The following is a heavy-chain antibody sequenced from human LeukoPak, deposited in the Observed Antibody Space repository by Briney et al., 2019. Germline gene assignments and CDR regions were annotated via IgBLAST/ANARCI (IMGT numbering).Heavy chain of an antibody. J-gene: IGHJ4*02. CDR1: GFTFSSYS. V-gene: IGHV3-21*01. CDR3: ARDVGYCSGGSCYSWIY. D-gene: IGHD2-15*01. CDR2: ISSSSSYI. Sequence: GGSLRLSCAASGFTFSSYSMNWVRQAPGKGLEWVSSISSSSSYIYYADSVKGRFTISRDNAKNSLYLQMNSLRAEDTAVHYCARDVGYCSGGSCYSWIYWGQGTLVTVSS.